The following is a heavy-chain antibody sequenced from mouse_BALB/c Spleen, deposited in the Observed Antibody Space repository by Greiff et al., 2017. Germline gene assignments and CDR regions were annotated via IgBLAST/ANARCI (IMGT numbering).Heavy chain of an antibody. D-gene: IGHD3-3*01. V-gene: IGHV5-6-2*01. CDR1: GFTFSSYY. J-gene: IGHJ2*01. CDR3: ARQGDLDYFDY. CDR2: INSNGGST. Sequence: EVKLMESGGGLVKLGGSLKLSCAASGFTFSSYYMSWVRQTPEKRLELVAAINSNGGSTYYPDTVKGRFTISRDNAKNTLYLQMSSLKSEDTALYYCARQGDLDYFDYWGQGTTLTVSS.